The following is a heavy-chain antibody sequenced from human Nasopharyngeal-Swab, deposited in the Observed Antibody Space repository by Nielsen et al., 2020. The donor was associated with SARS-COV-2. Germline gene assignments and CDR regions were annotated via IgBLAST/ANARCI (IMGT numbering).Heavy chain of an antibody. CDR2: TNHSGST. V-gene: IGHV4-34*01. D-gene: IGHD2-21*01. CDR3: ASHPAGGGGGDY. J-gene: IGHJ4*02. Sequence: WIRQPPGKGLEWIGETNHSGSTNYNPSLKSRVTISVDTSKNQFSLKLSSVTAADTAVYYCASHPAGGGGGDYWGQGTLVTVSS.